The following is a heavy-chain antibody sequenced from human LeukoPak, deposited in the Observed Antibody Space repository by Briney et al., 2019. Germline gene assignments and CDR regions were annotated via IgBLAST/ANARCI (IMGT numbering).Heavy chain of an antibody. Sequence: GGSLKLSCAASGFTFSTYSMHWVRQAPGKGLEWVANILYDGSHEFYADSVKGRFTISRDNSKNTLYLQINSLRTEDTAVYFCAKEGRWLDSWGQGTLVTVSS. CDR3: AKEGRWLDS. D-gene: IGHD4-23*01. V-gene: IGHV3-30*04. CDR2: ILYDGSHE. CDR1: GFTFSTYS. J-gene: IGHJ4*02.